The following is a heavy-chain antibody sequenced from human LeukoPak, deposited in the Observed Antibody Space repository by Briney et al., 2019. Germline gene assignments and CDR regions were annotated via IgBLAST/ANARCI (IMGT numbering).Heavy chain of an antibody. J-gene: IGHJ5*02. CDR3: ARVVDSSSFGWFDP. D-gene: IGHD6-13*01. Sequence: ASVKVSCKASGCTFISYAISWVRQAPGQGLEWMGWINPNSGGTNYAQKFQGRVTMTRDTSIGTDYMELSRLRSDDTAVYYCARVVDSSSFGWFDPWGQGTLVTVSS. CDR2: INPNSGGT. CDR1: GCTFISYA. V-gene: IGHV1-2*02.